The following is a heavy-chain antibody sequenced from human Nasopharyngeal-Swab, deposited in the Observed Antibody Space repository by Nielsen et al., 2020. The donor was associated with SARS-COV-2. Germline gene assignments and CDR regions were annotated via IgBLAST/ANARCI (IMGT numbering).Heavy chain of an antibody. Sequence: AETLSLTCTVSGGSISSYYWSWIRQPTGKGLEWIGYIYYSGSTNYNPSLKSRVTISVDTSKNQFSLKLSSVTAADTAVYYCARTMVRGVIDYWGQGTLVTVSS. CDR1: GGSISSYY. V-gene: IGHV4-59*01. J-gene: IGHJ4*02. CDR3: ARTMVRGVIDY. D-gene: IGHD3-10*01. CDR2: IYYSGST.